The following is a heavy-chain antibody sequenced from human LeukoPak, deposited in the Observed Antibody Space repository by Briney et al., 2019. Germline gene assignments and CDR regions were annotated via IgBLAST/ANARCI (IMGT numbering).Heavy chain of an antibody. Sequence: PGGSLRLSCAASGFTFSSYAMSWVRQAPGKGLEWVSAISGSGGSTYYADSVKGRFTISRDNSKNTLYLQMNSLRAEDTAVYYCAKGHYDFWSGYYTGAEYFQHWGQGTLVTVSS. CDR3: AKGHYDFWSGYYTGAEYFQH. CDR1: GFTFSSYA. V-gene: IGHV3-23*01. J-gene: IGHJ1*01. CDR2: ISGSGGST. D-gene: IGHD3-3*01.